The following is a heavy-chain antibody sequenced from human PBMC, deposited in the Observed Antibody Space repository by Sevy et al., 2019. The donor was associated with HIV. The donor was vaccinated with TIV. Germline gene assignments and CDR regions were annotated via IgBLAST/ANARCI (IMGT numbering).Heavy chain of an antibody. CDR2: IYYSGST. CDR3: ARAQTILGVVDGLDV. Sequence: SETLSLTCTVSGGSISSGAYYWNWIRQHPGKGLEWIAYIYYSGSTSYNPSLESRVTILRDTPKNQFSLKLSSVTAADTAVYYCARAQTILGVVDGLDVWGQGTTVTVSS. V-gene: IGHV4-31*03. D-gene: IGHD3-3*01. J-gene: IGHJ6*02. CDR1: GGSISSGAYY.